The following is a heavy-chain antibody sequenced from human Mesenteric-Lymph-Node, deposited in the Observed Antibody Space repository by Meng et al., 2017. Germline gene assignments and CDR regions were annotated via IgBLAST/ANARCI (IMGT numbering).Heavy chain of an antibody. D-gene: IGHD3-22*01. CDR2: IKQDGSEK. V-gene: IGHV3-7*03. Sequence: GESLMISCAASGFTFSDYYMNWVRQAPGKGLELVANIKQDGSEKYYVDSVKGRFTISRDNAKNSLYLQMNSLRAEDTALYHCARDYYDSSGDYYYGMDVWGQGTTVTVSS. CDR3: ARDYYDSSGDYYYGMDV. CDR1: GFTFSDYY. J-gene: IGHJ6*02.